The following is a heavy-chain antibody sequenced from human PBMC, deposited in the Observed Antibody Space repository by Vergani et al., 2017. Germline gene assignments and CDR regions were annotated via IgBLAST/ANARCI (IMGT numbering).Heavy chain of an antibody. Sequence: QVQLVQSGAEVKKPGASVKVSCKASGYTFINYAMHWVRQAPGQRLEWMAWINAGNGYTKYSQKFQGRVTMTRDTSASTAYMELSSLRSEDTAVYYCARDLNGGYSLDYWGQGTLVTVSS. CDR1: GYTFINYA. CDR3: ARDLNGGYSLDY. D-gene: IGHD4-17*01. J-gene: IGHJ4*02. V-gene: IGHV1-3*01. CDR2: INAGNGYT.